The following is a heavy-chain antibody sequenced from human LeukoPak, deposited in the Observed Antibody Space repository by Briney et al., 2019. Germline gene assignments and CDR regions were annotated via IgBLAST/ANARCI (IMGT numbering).Heavy chain of an antibody. CDR2: IIPIFGTA. J-gene: IGHJ5*02. CDR1: GGTFSSYA. D-gene: IGHD3-22*01. CDR3: ARGYDSSGYYFRFDP. Sequence: GASVKFSCKASGGTFSSYAISWVRQAPGQGLEWMGGIIPIFGTANYAQKFQGRVTITADESTSTAYMELSSLRSEDTAVYYCARGYDSSGYYFRFDPWGQGTLVTVSS. V-gene: IGHV1-69*13.